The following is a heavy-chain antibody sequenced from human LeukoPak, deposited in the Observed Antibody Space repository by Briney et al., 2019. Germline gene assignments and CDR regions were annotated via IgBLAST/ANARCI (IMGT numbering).Heavy chain of an antibody. CDR1: GFTVNSNY. CDR2: IYSGGST. Sequence: GGSLRLSCAASGFTVNSNYMSWVRQAPGKGLEWVSVIYSGGSTYYADSVKGRFTISRDNSKNTLYLQMNSLRAEDTAVYYCARGLPASAAGTVYWGQGTLVIVSS. J-gene: IGHJ4*02. V-gene: IGHV3-53*01. CDR3: ARGLPASAAGTVY. D-gene: IGHD6-13*01.